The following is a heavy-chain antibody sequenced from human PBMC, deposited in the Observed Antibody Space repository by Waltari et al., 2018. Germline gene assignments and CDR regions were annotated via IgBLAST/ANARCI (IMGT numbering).Heavy chain of an antibody. V-gene: IGHV1-69*01. CDR1: GGTFRSYA. D-gene: IGHD3-3*01. Sequence: QVQLVQSGAEVKKPGSPVKVSCKASGGTFRSYAISWVRQAPGQGLEWMGWIIPIFGTANYAQKFQGRVTITADESTSTAYMELSSLRSEDTAVYYCARDTYDVWASNPLGWFDPWGQGTLVTVSS. CDR2: IIPIFGTA. CDR3: ARDTYDVWASNPLGWFDP. J-gene: IGHJ5*02.